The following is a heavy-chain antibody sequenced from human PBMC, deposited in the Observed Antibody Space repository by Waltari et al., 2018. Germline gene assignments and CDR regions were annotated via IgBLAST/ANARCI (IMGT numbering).Heavy chain of an antibody. V-gene: IGHV1-69*05. CDR2: ISPIFGTA. D-gene: IGHD6-19*01. J-gene: IGHJ1*01. CDR3: ARVFDWAVGAEYFQH. Sequence: QVQLVQSGAEVKKPGSSVKVSCKASGGTFSSYAISWVRQAPGQGLEWMGGISPIFGTANYAQKFQGRVTITTDESTSTAYMELSSLRSEDTAVYYCARVFDWAVGAEYFQHWGQGTLVTVSS. CDR1: GGTFSSYA.